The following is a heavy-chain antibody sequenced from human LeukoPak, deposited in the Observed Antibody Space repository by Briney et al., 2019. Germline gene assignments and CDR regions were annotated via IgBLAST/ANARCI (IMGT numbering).Heavy chain of an antibody. CDR1: GGSFSGYY. Sequence: SETLSLTCAVYGGSFSGYYWSWIRQPPGKGLEWIGEINHSGSTNYNPSLKSRVTISVDTSKNQFSLKLSSVTAADTAVYYCARGTYYDILTGYWTRPLGKVFNYWGQGTLVTVSS. D-gene: IGHD3-9*01. V-gene: IGHV4-34*01. CDR3: ARGTYYDILTGYWTRPLGKVFNY. J-gene: IGHJ4*02. CDR2: INHSGST.